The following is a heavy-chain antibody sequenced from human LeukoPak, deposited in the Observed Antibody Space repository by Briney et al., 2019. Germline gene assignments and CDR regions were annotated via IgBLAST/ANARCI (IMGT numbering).Heavy chain of an antibody. CDR2: IIPIFGTA. D-gene: IGHD2-2*02. V-gene: IGHV1-69*13. J-gene: IGHJ4*02. Sequence: ASVKVSFKASGGTFSSYAISWVRQAPGQGLEWMGGIIPIFGTANYAQKFQGRVTITADESTSTAYMELSSLRSEDTAVYYCARDNRRYCSSTSCYRGFDYWGQGTLVTVSS. CDR1: GGTFSSYA. CDR3: ARDNRRYCSSTSCYRGFDY.